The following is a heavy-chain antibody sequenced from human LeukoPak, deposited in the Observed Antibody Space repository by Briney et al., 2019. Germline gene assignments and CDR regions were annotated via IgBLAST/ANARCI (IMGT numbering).Heavy chain of an antibody. D-gene: IGHD3-22*01. Sequence: SETPSLTCTVSGGSISSSSYYWGWIRQPPGKGLEWIGSIYYSGSTYYNPSLKSRVTISVDTSKNQFSLKLSSVTAADTAVYYCARGNDSSGYYYVFDYWGQGTLVTVSS. CDR2: IYYSGST. J-gene: IGHJ4*02. V-gene: IGHV4-39*07. CDR3: ARGNDSSGYYYVFDY. CDR1: GGSISSSSYY.